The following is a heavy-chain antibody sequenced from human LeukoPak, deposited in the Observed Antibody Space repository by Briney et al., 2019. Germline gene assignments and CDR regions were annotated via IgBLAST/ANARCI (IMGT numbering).Heavy chain of an antibody. J-gene: IGHJ4*02. CDR2: ISGSGGST. Sequence: GGSLRLSCAASGFTFSDYYMSWIRQAPGKGLEWVSAISGSGGSTYYADSVKGRFTISRDNSKNTLYLQMNSLRAEDTAVYYCAKDQSLVLLWFGELSGFDYWGQGTLVTVSS. CDR1: GFTFSDYY. V-gene: IGHV3-23*01. CDR3: AKDQSLVLLWFGELSGFDY. D-gene: IGHD3-10*01.